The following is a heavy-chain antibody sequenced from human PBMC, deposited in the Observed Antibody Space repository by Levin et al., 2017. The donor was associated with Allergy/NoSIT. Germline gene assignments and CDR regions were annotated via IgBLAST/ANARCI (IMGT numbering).Heavy chain of an antibody. CDR1: GFTFSSYG. Sequence: SCAASGFTFSSYGMHWVRQAPGKGLEWVAVIWYDGSNKYYADSVKGRFTISRDNSKNTLYLQMNSLRAEDTAVYYCAREGGSSGWYWAYYFDYCGQGTLVTVSS. CDR3: AREGGSSGWYWAYYFDY. V-gene: IGHV3-33*01. J-gene: IGHJ4*02. D-gene: IGHD6-19*01. CDR2: IWYDGSNK.